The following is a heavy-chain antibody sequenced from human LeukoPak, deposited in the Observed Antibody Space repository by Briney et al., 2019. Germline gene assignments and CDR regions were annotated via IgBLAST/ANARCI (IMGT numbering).Heavy chain of an antibody. CDR2: ISGSGGST. J-gene: IGHJ6*03. Sequence: PGGSLRLSCAASGFTFSSYGMSWVRQAPGKGLEWVSAISGSGGSTYYADSVKGRFTISRDNSKNTLYLQMNSLRAEDTAVYYCAKAQPDVLRYFGRRGYYYYYVDVWGKGTTVTVSS. D-gene: IGHD3-9*01. CDR1: GFTFSSYG. CDR3: AKAQPDVLRYFGRRGYYYYYVDV. V-gene: IGHV3-23*01.